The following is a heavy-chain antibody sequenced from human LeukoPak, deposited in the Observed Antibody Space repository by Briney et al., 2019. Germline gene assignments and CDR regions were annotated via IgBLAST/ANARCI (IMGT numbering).Heavy chain of an antibody. D-gene: IGHD3-10*01. CDR2: IRYDGSNK. CDR1: GFTFSSYG. J-gene: IGHJ5*02. Sequence: GGSLRLSCAASGFTFSSYGMHWVRQAPGKGLEGVAFIRYDGSNKYYADSVKGRFTISRDNSKNTLYLQINSLRAEDTAVYYCAKGVMVRGVIQGSWFDPWGQGTLVTVSS. V-gene: IGHV3-30*02. CDR3: AKGVMVRGVIQGSWFDP.